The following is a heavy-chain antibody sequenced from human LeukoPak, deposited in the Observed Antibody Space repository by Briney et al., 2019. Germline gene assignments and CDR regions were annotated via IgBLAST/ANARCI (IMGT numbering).Heavy chain of an antibody. CDR1: GFTFSSYG. D-gene: IGHD3-22*01. V-gene: IGHV3-33*08. Sequence: GGSLRLSCAASGFTFSSYGMHWVRQAPGKGLEWVAVIWYDGSNKYYADSVKGRFTISRDNSKNTLYLQMSSLRAEDTAVYYCARGLFGSGYYYYFDYWGQGTLVTVSS. CDR2: IWYDGSNK. J-gene: IGHJ4*02. CDR3: ARGLFGSGYYYYFDY.